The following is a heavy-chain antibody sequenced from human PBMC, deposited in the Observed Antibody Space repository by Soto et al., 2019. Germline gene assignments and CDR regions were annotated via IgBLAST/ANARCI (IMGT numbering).Heavy chain of an antibody. CDR1: GFSLSNARMG. CDR3: ARIRITMVRGVSGYGMDV. D-gene: IGHD3-10*01. V-gene: IGHV2-26*01. CDR2: IFSNDEK. Sequence: QVTLKESGPVLVKPTETLTLTCTVSGFSLSNARMGVSWIRQPPGKALEWLAHIFSNDEKSYSTSLKSRLTISKDTSKSQVVLTMTNMDPVDTATYYCARIRITMVRGVSGYGMDVWGQGTTVTVSS. J-gene: IGHJ6*02.